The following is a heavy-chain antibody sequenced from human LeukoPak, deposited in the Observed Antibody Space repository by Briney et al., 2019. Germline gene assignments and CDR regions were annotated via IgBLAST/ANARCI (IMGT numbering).Heavy chain of an antibody. Sequence: PSETLSLTCAVYGGSFSGYYWSWIRQPPGKGLEWIGEINHSGSTNYNPSLKSRVTISVDTSKNQFSLKLSSVTAADTAVYYCASSREYYYDSSGYPYYFDYWGQGTLVTVSS. D-gene: IGHD3-22*01. CDR1: GGSFSGYY. CDR2: INHSGST. CDR3: ASSREYYYDSSGYPYYFDY. V-gene: IGHV4-34*01. J-gene: IGHJ4*02.